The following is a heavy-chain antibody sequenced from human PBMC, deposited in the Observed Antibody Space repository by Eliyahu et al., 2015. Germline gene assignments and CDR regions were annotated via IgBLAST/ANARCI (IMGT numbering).Heavy chain of an antibody. V-gene: IGHV3-21*01. D-gene: IGHD3-3*01. J-gene: IGHJ4*02. CDR2: ISSSSSYI. CDR1: GFTFSSXX. Sequence: EVQLVESGGGLVKPGGSLRLSCAASGFTFSSXXXNWVRQAPGKGLEWVSSISSSSSYIYYADSVKGRFTISRDNAKNSLYLQMNSLRAEDTAVYYCARDLRARYDFWSGYAFDYWGQGTLVTVSS. CDR3: ARDLRARYDFWSGYAFDY.